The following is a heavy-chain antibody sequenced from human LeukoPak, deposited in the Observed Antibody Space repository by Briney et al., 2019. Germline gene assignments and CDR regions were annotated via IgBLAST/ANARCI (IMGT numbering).Heavy chain of an antibody. CDR1: GGSFSGYY. D-gene: IGHD6-19*01. CDR3: ARGSGWYSGAGNWFDP. Sequence: SETLSLTCAVYGGSFSGYYWSWIRQPPGKGLEWIGEISHSGSTNYNPSLKSRVTISVDTSKNQFSLKLSSVTAADTAVYYCARGSGWYSGAGNWFDPWGQGTLVTVSS. V-gene: IGHV4-34*01. J-gene: IGHJ5*02. CDR2: ISHSGST.